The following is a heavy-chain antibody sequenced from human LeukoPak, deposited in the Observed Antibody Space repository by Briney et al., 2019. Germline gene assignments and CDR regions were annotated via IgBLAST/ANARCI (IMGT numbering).Heavy chain of an antibody. CDR3: ASPVWSYDFWSGLDAFDI. V-gene: IGHV4-39*01. J-gene: IGHJ3*02. CDR2: IYYSGST. D-gene: IGHD3-3*01. CDR1: GGSISSSSYY. Sequence: VKPSETLSLTCTVSGGSISSSSYYWGWIRQPPGKGLEWIGSIYYSGSTYYNPSLKSRVTISVDTSKNQFSLKLSSVTAADTAVYYCASPVWSYDFWSGLDAFDIWGQGTMVTVSS.